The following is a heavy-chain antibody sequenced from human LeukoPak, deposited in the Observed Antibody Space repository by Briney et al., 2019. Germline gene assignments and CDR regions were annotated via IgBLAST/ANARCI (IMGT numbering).Heavy chain of an antibody. J-gene: IGHJ1*01. Sequence: GGSLRLSCAASGFTFSNYAMSWGRQAPGKGLEWVSAIGGSGGSTYYADSVKGRFTSSRDNSKNTLYLQMNSLRAEDTAVCYCAKGSYGDYEHWGQVTLVTVSS. CDR2: IGGSGGST. CDR3: AKGSYGDYEH. D-gene: IGHD4-17*01. CDR1: GFTFSNYA. V-gene: IGHV3-23*01.